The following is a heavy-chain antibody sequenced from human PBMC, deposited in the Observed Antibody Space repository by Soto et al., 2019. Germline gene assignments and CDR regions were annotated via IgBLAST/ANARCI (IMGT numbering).Heavy chain of an antibody. Sequence: ASVKVSCKASGYSFTDYHVHWVRQAPGQGLEWLGRINPKSGGTSAAQKFQGWVTMTRDTSINTAYMDLTRLRSDDTAVYYCARGHSTDCSNGVCSFFYNHEMDVWGQGTPITV. D-gene: IGHD2-8*01. CDR1: GYSFTDYH. CDR3: ARGHSTDCSNGVCSFFYNHEMDV. J-gene: IGHJ6*02. V-gene: IGHV1-2*04. CDR2: INPKSGGT.